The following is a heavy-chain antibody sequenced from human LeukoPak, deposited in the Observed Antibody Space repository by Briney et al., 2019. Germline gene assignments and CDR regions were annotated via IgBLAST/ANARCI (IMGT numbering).Heavy chain of an antibody. Sequence: GGSLRLSCAASGFTFSSSGMHWVRQAPGKGLEWVAVIWSDGSDTHYADSVKVRFPISRDNSKNTLFLQMNSLRAEDTAVYYCARDRGSRWYGPIDYWGQGTLVTVSS. CDR1: GFTFSSSG. D-gene: IGHD6-13*01. V-gene: IGHV3-33*01. CDR2: IWSDGSDT. CDR3: ARDRGSRWYGPIDY. J-gene: IGHJ4*02.